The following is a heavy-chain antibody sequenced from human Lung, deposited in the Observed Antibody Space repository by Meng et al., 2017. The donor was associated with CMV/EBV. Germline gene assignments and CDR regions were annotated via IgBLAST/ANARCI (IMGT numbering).Heavy chain of an antibody. Sequence: QDELQGSGPSLVRPPETLSVTCIVSSDSLTNYVWSWVRQPAGKGLEWIGRLYPDGSTDYNPSLSSRLTLSLDTSKIRFSLKLRSVTAADTAIYYCARTPVRFCNTHMCYAFDYWGQGALVTVSS. V-gene: IGHV4-4*07. CDR2: LYPDGST. D-gene: IGHD2-2*01. CDR1: SDSLTNYV. J-gene: IGHJ4*02. CDR3: ARTPVRFCNTHMCYAFDY.